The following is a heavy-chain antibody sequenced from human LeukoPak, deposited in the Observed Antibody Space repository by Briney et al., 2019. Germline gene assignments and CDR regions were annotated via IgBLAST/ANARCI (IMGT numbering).Heavy chain of an antibody. CDR1: GYTFTSYD. J-gene: IGHJ3*02. V-gene: IGHV1-8*03. Sequence: ASVKVSCKASGYTFTSYDINWVRQATGQGLEWMGWMNPNSGNTGYAQKFQGRVTITRNTSISTAYMELSILRSEGTAVYYCARGLYSSSSEAFDIWGQGTMVTVSS. CDR2: MNPNSGNT. D-gene: IGHD6-6*01. CDR3: ARGLYSSSSEAFDI.